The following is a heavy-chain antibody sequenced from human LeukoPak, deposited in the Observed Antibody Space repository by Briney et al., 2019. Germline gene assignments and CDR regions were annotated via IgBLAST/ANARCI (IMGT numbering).Heavy chain of an antibody. D-gene: IGHD6-19*01. J-gene: IGHJ4*02. Sequence: ASVKVSCKASGYTFTTYAMNWVRQAPGQGLEWMGWMNPNNGDTGYAQNFQGRVTMTRDTSMNTAYMELSSLRSEDTALYYCARGRIRYDDYSSGWFVFFEFWGQGSLVTVSS. CDR1: GYTFTTYA. CDR3: ARGRIRYDDYSSGWFVFFEF. V-gene: IGHV1-8*02. CDR2: MNPNNGDT.